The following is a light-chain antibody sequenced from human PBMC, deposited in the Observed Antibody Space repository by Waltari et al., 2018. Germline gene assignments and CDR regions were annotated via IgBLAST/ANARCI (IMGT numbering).Light chain of an antibody. J-gene: IGLJ2*01. CDR1: SLRTYY. CDR3: NSRDSSFNHMV. V-gene: IGLV3-19*01. CDR2: GKN. Sequence: SSDLTKDLAVSVALGLSFRIPCQGDSLRTYYAHRYQQKPGQAPVLVTYGKNNRPSGTPDRFSASSSGNTASLTITGAQAEDESDYYCNSRDSSFNHMVFGGGTKLTVL.